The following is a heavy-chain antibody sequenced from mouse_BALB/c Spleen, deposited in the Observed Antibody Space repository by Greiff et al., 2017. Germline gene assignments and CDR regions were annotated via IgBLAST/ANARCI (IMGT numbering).Heavy chain of an antibody. CDR3: ARLGDYDEGNWSWFAY. D-gene: IGHD2-4*01. CDR2: INPSNGRT. V-gene: IGHV1S81*02. CDR1: GYTFTSYW. J-gene: IGHJ3*01. Sequence: VQLQQPGAELVKPGASVKLSCKASGYTFTSYWMHWVKQRPGQGLEWIGEINPSNGRTNYNEKFKSKATLTVDKSSSTAYMQLSSLTSEDSAVYYCARLGDYDEGNWSWFAYWGQGTLVTVSA.